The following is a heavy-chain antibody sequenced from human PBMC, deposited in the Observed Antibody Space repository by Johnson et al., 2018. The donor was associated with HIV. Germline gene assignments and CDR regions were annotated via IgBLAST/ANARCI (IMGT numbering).Heavy chain of an antibody. CDR2: ISGSCGST. V-gene: IGHV3-23*04. CDR1: GFTFSNAW. CDR3: ARHSTSSTMGAFDI. Sequence: QLVESGGGLVKPGGSLRLSCAASGFTFSNAWMHWVRQAPGKGLEWVSAISGSCGSTYYADSVTGRFTISRDNSKNTLYLQMNSLRAEDTAVYYCARHSTSSTMGAFDIWGQGTMVTVSS. J-gene: IGHJ3*02. D-gene: IGHD6-6*01.